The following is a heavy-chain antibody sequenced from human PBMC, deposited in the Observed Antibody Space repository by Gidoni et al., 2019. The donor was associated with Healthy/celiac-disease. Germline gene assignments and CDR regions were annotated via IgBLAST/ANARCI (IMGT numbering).Heavy chain of an antibody. V-gene: IGHV4-30-2*01. CDR1: GGSLSSGGYS. Sequence: QLQLQESGPGLVKPSQTLSLTCAVSGGSLSSGGYSWRWIRQPPGKGLEWIGYIYHSGSTYYNPSLKSRVTISVDRSKNQFSLKLSSVTAADTAVYYCARYHYYDSSGYYPRVDWFDPWGQGTLVTVSS. CDR2: IYHSGST. CDR3: ARYHYYDSSGYYPRVDWFDP. D-gene: IGHD3-22*01. J-gene: IGHJ5*02.